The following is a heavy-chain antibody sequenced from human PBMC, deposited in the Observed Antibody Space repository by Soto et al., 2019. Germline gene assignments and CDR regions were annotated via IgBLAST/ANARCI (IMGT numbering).Heavy chain of an antibody. Sequence: SVKVSCKASGGTFSSYAISWVRQAPGQGLEWMGGIIPIFGTANYAQKFQGRVTITADKSTSTAYMELSSLRSEDTVVYYCARARTSIAAQEAFDPWGQGTLVTVSS. CDR3: ARARTSIAAQEAFDP. V-gene: IGHV1-69*06. J-gene: IGHJ5*02. CDR1: GGTFSSYA. CDR2: IIPIFGTA. D-gene: IGHD6-6*01.